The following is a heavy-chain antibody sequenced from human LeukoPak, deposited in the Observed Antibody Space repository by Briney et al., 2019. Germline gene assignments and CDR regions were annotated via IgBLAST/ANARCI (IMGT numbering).Heavy chain of an antibody. J-gene: IGHJ4*02. CDR2: ISGGADST. D-gene: IGHD2-8*01. CDR3: ARDSPLCTY. V-gene: IGHV3-23*01. CDR1: GFTISNYG. Sequence: PGGSLRLSCTASGFTISNYGMNWVRQAPGKGLEWVSSISGGADSTYYADSVKGRFTISRESSKNTLFLQMDSLRAEDTAIYYCARDSPLCTYWGQGALVTVSS.